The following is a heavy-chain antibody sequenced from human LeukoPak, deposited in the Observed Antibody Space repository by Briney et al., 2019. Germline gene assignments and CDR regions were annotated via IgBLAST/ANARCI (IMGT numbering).Heavy chain of an antibody. J-gene: IGHJ6*03. D-gene: IGHD6-19*01. Sequence: PGGSLRLSCAASAFTFSAYGMHWVRQTPGKGLEWVAFIRFDGVNKYYADSVKGRFTISRDNSKNTLYLQMNSLRAEDTAVYYCAKEGVAVAGFDYYYYMDVWGKGTTVTVSS. CDR2: IRFDGVNK. CDR3: AKEGVAVAGFDYYYYMDV. CDR1: AFTFSAYG. V-gene: IGHV3-30*02.